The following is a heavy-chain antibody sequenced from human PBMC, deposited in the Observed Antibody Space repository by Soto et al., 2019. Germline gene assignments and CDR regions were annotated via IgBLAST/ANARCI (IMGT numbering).Heavy chain of an antibody. J-gene: IGHJ4*02. V-gene: IGHV3-30*04. CDR1: GFTFSSYA. CDR2: ISYDGSNK. CDR3: ARGAGDLVVVAATGPDY. Sequence: GGSLRLSCAASGFTFSSYAMHWVHQAPGKGLEWVAVISYDGSNKYYADSVKGRFTISRDNSKNTLYLQMNSLRAEDTAVYYCARGAGDLVVVAATGPDYWGQGTLVTVSS. D-gene: IGHD2-15*01.